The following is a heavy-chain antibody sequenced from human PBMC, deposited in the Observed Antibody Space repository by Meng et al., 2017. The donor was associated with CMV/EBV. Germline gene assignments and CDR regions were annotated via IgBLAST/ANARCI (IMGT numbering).Heavy chain of an antibody. CDR3: ARDGGVRSSSSSLHHYYGMDV. V-gene: IGHV3-74*01. Sequence: GESLKIPCAASGFTFSSYWMHWVRQAPGKGLVWVSRINSDGSSTSYADSVKGRFTISRDNAKNTLYLQMNSLRAEDTAVYYCARDGGVRSSSSSLHHYYGMDVWGQGTTVTVSS. J-gene: IGHJ6*02. CDR2: INSDGSST. D-gene: IGHD6-6*01. CDR1: GFTFSSYW.